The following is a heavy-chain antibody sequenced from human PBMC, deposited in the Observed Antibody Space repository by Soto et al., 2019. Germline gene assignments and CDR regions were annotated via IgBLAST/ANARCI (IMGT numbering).Heavy chain of an antibody. Sequence: EVQLLESGGASVQPGGSLRLSCAASGFIFGNYAMTWVRQAPGKGLEWVSAVTGSGGSTYYADSVKGRFSISRDNSKNTLHLQMNALRAEDTAVYYCAKSDYVWGRKSSYYIDYWGQGTLVNVSS. CDR1: GFIFGNYA. CDR2: VTGSGGST. V-gene: IGHV3-23*01. D-gene: IGHD3-16*01. CDR3: AKSDYVWGRKSSYYIDY. J-gene: IGHJ4*02.